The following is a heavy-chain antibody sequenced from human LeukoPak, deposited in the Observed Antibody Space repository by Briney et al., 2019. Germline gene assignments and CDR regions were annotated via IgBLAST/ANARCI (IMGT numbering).Heavy chain of an antibody. CDR3: ARAPSEVGGYYPEYFRH. D-gene: IGHD3-22*01. J-gene: IGHJ1*01. CDR1: GFTFSWYW. Sequence: PGGSLRLSCEASGFTFSWYWMHWVRQAPGKGLVWVSRIKSDGKTNYADSVKGRFTISRDNAKNTVSLQMDSLRAEDTGVYYCARAPSEVGGYYPEYFRHWGQGTLVTVSS. V-gene: IGHV3-74*01. CDR2: IKSDGKT.